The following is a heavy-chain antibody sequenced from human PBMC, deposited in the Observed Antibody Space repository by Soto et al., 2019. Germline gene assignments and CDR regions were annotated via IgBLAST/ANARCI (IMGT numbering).Heavy chain of an antibody. CDR3: ARTIVVVTAIGS. Sequence: QVQLVQSGAEEKKPGASVKVSCKASGYTFTSYAMHWVRQAPGQRLEWMGWINAGNGNTKYSQKFQGRVTITRDTPARPADMEPSSLRSEDTAVYYCARTIVVVTAIGSRVQGALVTVS. CDR2: INAGNGNT. D-gene: IGHD2-21*02. J-gene: IGHJ4*02. V-gene: IGHV1-3*05. CDR1: GYTFTSYA.